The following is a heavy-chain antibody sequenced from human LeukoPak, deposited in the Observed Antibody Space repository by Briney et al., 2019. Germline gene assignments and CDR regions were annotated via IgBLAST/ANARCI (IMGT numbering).Heavy chain of an antibody. Sequence: KSSETLSLTCTVSGGSISSHYWSWIRQPPGKGLEWVSAISGSGGSTYYADSVKGRFTISRDNSKNTLYLQMNSLRAEDTAVYYCANFYGDYGLDYFDYWGQGTLVTVSS. J-gene: IGHJ4*02. CDR2: ISGSGGST. CDR3: ANFYGDYGLDYFDY. CDR1: GGSISSHY. V-gene: IGHV3-23*01. D-gene: IGHD4-17*01.